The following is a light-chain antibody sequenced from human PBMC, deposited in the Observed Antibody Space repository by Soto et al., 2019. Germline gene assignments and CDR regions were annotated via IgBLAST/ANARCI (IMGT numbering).Light chain of an antibody. Sequence: SALTQPASVSDSPGQSITISCTGTSSDVGGSNFVSWYQQHPGKPPKLIIYDVANRPSGVSNRFSGSKSGSTASLIISRLQTEDEDDYCCVSYTSSTTYVFGTGTKVTVL. CDR3: VSYTSSTTYV. V-gene: IGLV2-14*03. J-gene: IGLJ1*01. CDR1: SSDVGGSNF. CDR2: DVA.